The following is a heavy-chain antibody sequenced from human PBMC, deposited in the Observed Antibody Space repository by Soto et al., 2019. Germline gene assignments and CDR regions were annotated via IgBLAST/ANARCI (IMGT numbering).Heavy chain of an antibody. CDR3: TTDSRSYDSSGYYPAVSYYGMDV. D-gene: IGHD3-22*01. CDR1: GFTFSNAW. J-gene: IGHJ6*02. V-gene: IGHV3-15*07. CDR2: IKSKTDGGTT. Sequence: GGSLRLSCAASGFTFSNAWMNWVRQAPGKGLEWVGRIKSKTDGGTTDYAAPVKGRFTISRDDSKNTLYLQMNSLKTEDTAVYYCTTDSRSYDSSGYYPAVSYYGMDVWGQGTTVTVSS.